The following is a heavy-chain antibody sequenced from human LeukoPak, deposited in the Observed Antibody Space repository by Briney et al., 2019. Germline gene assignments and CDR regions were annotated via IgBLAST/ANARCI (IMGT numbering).Heavy chain of an antibody. Sequence: NPGGSLRLSCAASGFTFSIYSMNWVRQAPGKGLEWVSSISSGSSYIYYADSVKGRFTISRDNFKKTMFLEMNSLRTEDTAVYHCAKDRWVGATDYFDYWGQGTQVTVST. V-gene: IGHV3-21*01. D-gene: IGHD1-26*01. CDR1: GFTFSIYS. CDR2: ISSGSSYI. J-gene: IGHJ4*02. CDR3: AKDRWVGATDYFDY.